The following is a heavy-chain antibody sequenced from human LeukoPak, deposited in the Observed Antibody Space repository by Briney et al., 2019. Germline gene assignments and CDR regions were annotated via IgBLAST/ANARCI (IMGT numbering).Heavy chain of an antibody. J-gene: IGHJ4*02. CDR3: ARDWTDSGSWYGEGLDY. CDR2: INPNSGGT. CDR1: GYTFTGYY. V-gene: IGHV1-2*02. Sequence: GASVKVSCKASGYTFTGYYIHWVRQAPGQGLEWMGWINPNSGGTNYAQKFQGRVTMTRDTSISTAYMELSGLRSDDTALYYCARDWTDSGSWYGEGLDYWGQGTLVTVSS. D-gene: IGHD2-15*01.